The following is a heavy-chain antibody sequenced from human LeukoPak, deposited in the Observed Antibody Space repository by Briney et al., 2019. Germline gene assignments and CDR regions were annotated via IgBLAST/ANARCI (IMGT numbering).Heavy chain of an antibody. V-gene: IGHV4-34*01. J-gene: IGHJ3*02. Sequence: SETLSLTCAVYGGSFSGYYWSWIRQPPGQGLEWIGEINHSGSTNYNASLKSRVTISVDTSKNQFSLKLSSVTAADTAVYYCARPCSYDAFDIWGQGTMVIVSS. CDR3: ARPCSYDAFDI. D-gene: IGHD1-26*01. CDR2: INHSGST. CDR1: GGSFSGYY.